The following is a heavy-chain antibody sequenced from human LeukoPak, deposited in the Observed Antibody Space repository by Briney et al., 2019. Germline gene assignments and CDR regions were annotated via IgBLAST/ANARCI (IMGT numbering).Heavy chain of an antibody. J-gene: IGHJ4*02. V-gene: IGHV3-23*01. CDR2: ISGSGDT. CDR3: AKEGGYNYGYLDS. D-gene: IGHD5-18*01. CDR1: GFSYSSYA. Sequence: GGSLRLSCAVSGFSYSSYAMSWVRQAPGKGLEGVSTISGSGDTYYVDSVKGRFTISRDNSKNTLYLQMNSLRAEDTAAYYCAKEGGYNYGYLDSWGQGTLVTVSX.